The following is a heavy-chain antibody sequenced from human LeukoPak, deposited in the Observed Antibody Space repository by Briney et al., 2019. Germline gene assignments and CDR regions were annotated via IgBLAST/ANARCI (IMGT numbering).Heavy chain of an antibody. CDR1: GYTLTELS. V-gene: IGHV1-24*01. CDR3: ASHKDQGIAVAGTHPFYYYDMDV. D-gene: IGHD6-19*01. J-gene: IGHJ6*02. Sequence: ASVKVSCKVSGYTLTELSMHWVRQAPGKGLEWMGGFDPEDGETIYAQKFQGRVTMTEDTSTDTAYMELSSLRSEDTAVYYCASHKDQGIAVAGTHPFYYYDMDVWGQGTTVTVSS. CDR2: FDPEDGET.